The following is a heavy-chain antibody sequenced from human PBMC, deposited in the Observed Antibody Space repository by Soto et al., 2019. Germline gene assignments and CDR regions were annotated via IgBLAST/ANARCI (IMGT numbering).Heavy chain of an antibody. CDR3: ASNIFYDFLSGYYAFDI. CDR2: IKPDGSGR. Sequence: EVQLVESGGDFVQPGGSLRLSCVASGFILSSYWMSWVRQAPGKGLEWVANIKPDGSGRYYVDSVKGRFTISRDNAKHSLYLQMNSLRAEYTAVYYCASNIFYDFLSGYYAFDIWGRGTMVTVSS. CDR1: GFILSSYW. J-gene: IGHJ3*02. D-gene: IGHD3-3*01. V-gene: IGHV3-7*01.